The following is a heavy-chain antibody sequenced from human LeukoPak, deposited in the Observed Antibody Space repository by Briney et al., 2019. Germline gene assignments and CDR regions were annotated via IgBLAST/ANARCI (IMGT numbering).Heavy chain of an antibody. CDR2: INPSGGGT. D-gene: IGHD2-21*01. J-gene: IGHJ4*02. CDR3: AREFPGGYFDY. V-gene: IGHV1-46*01. Sequence: VSVKVSCKASGYTFTSYYLHWVRQAPAQGLEWMGMINPSGGGTNYAQKFQGRVTMTRDTSKSTVYMELSSLRSEDTAVYYCAREFPGGYFDYWGQGTLVTVSS. CDR1: GYTFTSYY.